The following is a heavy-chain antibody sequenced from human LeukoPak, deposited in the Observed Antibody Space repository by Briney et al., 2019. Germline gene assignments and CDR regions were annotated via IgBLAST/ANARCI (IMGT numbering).Heavy chain of an antibody. CDR3: ATGLVLRFLEWLPYFDY. D-gene: IGHD3-3*01. J-gene: IGHJ4*02. CDR1: GGSISSSSYY. V-gene: IGHV4-39*01. Sequence: TSETLSLTCNVSGGSISSSSYYWGWIRQPPGKGLEWIGSIYYSGGTYYNPSLKSRVTISVDTSKNQFSLKLSSVTAADTAVYYCATGLVLRFLEWLPYFDYWGQGTLVTVSS. CDR2: IYYSGGT.